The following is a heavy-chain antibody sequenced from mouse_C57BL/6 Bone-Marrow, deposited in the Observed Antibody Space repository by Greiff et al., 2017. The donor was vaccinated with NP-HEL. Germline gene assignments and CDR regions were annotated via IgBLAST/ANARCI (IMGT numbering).Heavy chain of an antibody. V-gene: IGHV1-76*01. CDR3: ARDYGSIYYFDY. CDR2: IYPGSGNT. CDR1: GYTFTDYY. Sequence: VQLVESGAELVRPGASVKLSCKASGYTFTDYYINWVKQRPGQGLEWIARIYPGSGNTYYNEKFKGKATLTAEKSSSTAYMQLSSLTSEDSAVYFCARDYGSIYYFDYWGQGTTLTVSS. D-gene: IGHD1-1*01. J-gene: IGHJ2*01.